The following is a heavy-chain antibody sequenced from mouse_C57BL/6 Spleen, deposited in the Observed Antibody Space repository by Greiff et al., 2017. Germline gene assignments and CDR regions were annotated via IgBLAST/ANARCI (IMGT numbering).Heavy chain of an antibody. Sequence: QVQLQQPGAELVMPGASVKLSCKASGYTFTSYWMHWVKQRPGQGLEWIGEIDPSDSYTNYNQKFKGKSTLTVDTSSSTAYMQLSSLTSEDSAVYYCARQGDYSNPFDYWGQGTTLTVSS. J-gene: IGHJ2*01. CDR3: ARQGDYSNPFDY. V-gene: IGHV1-69*01. CDR2: IDPSDSYT. CDR1: GYTFTSYW. D-gene: IGHD2-5*01.